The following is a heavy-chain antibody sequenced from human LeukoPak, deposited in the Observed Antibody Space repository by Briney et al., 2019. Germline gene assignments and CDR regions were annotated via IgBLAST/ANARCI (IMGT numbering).Heavy chain of an antibody. D-gene: IGHD3-22*01. J-gene: IGHJ4*02. Sequence: ASVKVSCKASGGTFSSYAISWVRQAPGQGLEWMGRIIPIPGIANYAQKFQGRVTITADKSTSTAYMELSSLRSEDTAVYYCASDYYDSSGYYYDGQFDYWGQGTLVTISS. V-gene: IGHV1-69*04. CDR3: ASDYYDSSGYYYDGQFDY. CDR1: GGTFSSYA. CDR2: IIPIPGIA.